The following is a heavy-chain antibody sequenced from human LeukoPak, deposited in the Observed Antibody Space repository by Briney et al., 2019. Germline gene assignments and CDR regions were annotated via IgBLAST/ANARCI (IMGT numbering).Heavy chain of an antibody. CDR3: ARGPARYYYYMDV. V-gene: IGHV3-30*02. CDR2: IRYDGSSK. Sequence: GGSLRLSCAASGFTFNSYGIHWVRQAPGKGLEWVAFIRYDGSSKYYVDSVKGRFTISRDNSKNTLYLQMNSLRAEDTAVYYCARGPARYYYYMDVWGKGTTVTVSS. D-gene: IGHD1-14*01. J-gene: IGHJ6*03. CDR1: GFTFNSYG.